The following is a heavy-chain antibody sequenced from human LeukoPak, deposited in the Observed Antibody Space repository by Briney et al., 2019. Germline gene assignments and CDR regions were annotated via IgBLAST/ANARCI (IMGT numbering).Heavy chain of an antibody. V-gene: IGHV3-7*01. CDR2: IKQDGNEK. CDR1: GFTFSSYW. D-gene: IGHD3-22*01. Sequence: GGSLRLSCAAPGFTFSSYWMSWVRQAPGKGLEWVANIKQDGNEKYYVDSVQGRFTISRDNAKNSLYLQMNSLRAEDTAVYYCARWDYYRGSRDGFDIWGQGTMVTVSS. CDR3: ARWDYYRGSRDGFDI. J-gene: IGHJ3*02.